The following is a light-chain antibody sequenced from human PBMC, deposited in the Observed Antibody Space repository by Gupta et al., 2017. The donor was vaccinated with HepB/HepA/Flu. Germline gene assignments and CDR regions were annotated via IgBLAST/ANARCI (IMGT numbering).Light chain of an antibody. CDR2: YNI. V-gene: IGLV1-40*01. CDR3: QYSDPTLNAFV. Sequence: QSVLTQPPSVSGAPGQRVTISCTGSSSNIGAGYDVHWYQQLPATEPNILIVYNINRPSGVPDRFSCSWSGTSASPDIIGLQGEDEADDYCQYSDPTLNAFVFGAGTKLTVL. J-gene: IGLJ1*01. CDR1: SSNIGAGYD.